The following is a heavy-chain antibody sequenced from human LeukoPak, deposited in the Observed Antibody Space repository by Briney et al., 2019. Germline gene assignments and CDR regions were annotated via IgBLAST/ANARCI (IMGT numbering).Heavy chain of an antibody. CDR2: FDPEDGET. V-gene: IGHV1-24*01. D-gene: IGHD6-19*01. CDR3: ATDLGVDSSGWYYFDY. CDR1: GYTLTELS. J-gene: IGHJ4*02. Sequence: ASVKVSCKVSGYTLTELSMHRVRQAPGKGLEWMGGFDPEDGETIYAQKFQGRVTMTEDTSTDTAYMELSSLRSEDTAVYYCATDLGVDSSGWYYFDYWGQGTLVTVSS.